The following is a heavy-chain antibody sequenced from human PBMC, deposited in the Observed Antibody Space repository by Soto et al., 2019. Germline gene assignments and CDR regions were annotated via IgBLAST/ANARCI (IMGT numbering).Heavy chain of an antibody. CDR3: ARDRVDYGGYDYRFDL. CDR1: GGSISSYY. Sequence: SETLSLTCTVSGGSISSYYWSWIRQPPGKGLEWIGNIYYSGSTKYNPSLKSRVTISVDTSKNQFSLKLSSVAAADTAVYYCARDRVDYGGYDYRFDLWGQGNLVTVSS. V-gene: IGHV4-59*01. CDR2: IYYSGST. J-gene: IGHJ4*02. D-gene: IGHD5-12*01.